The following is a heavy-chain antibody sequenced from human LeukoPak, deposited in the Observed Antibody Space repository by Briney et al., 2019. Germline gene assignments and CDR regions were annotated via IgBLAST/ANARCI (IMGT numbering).Heavy chain of an antibody. Sequence: PLETLSLTCTVSGASMSSYYWTWIRQPPGKGLEWIGYIYSSGSTNSNPSLKSRVTISVDTSKNQFSLNLSSVTAADTAVYYCARGGEAGLADWGQGTLVTVSS. CDR3: ARGGEAGLAD. J-gene: IGHJ4*02. CDR2: IYSSGST. V-gene: IGHV4-59*01. D-gene: IGHD4-17*01. CDR1: GASMSSYY.